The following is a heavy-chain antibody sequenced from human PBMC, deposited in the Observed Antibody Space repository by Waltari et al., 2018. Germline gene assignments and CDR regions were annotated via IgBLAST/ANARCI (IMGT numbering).Heavy chain of an antibody. CDR1: GGSFSGYY. CDR2: INHSGST. CDR3: ARGRPPIVVVVAATRSGWFDP. J-gene: IGHJ5*02. Sequence: QVQLQQWGVGLLKPSETLSLTCAVYGGSFSGYYWSWIRQPPGKGLGWIGEINHSGSTNYNPSLKSRVTISVDTSKNQFSQKLSSVTAADTAVYYCARGRPPIVVVVAATRSGWFDPWGQGTLVTVSS. V-gene: IGHV4-34*01. D-gene: IGHD2-15*01.